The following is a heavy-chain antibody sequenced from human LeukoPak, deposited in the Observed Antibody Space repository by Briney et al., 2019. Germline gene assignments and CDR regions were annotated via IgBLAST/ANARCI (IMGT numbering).Heavy chain of an antibody. J-gene: IGHJ4*02. Sequence: GGSLRLSCAASGFNFNNYWMTWVRQAPGKGLEWVANIKKDGSEKYYVDSVKGRFTISRDNAKNSLYLQMNSLRVEDTAVYYCVGPYTSGPPFDYWSQGTLVTVSS. D-gene: IGHD6-19*01. CDR2: IKKDGSEK. V-gene: IGHV3-7*01. CDR3: VGPYTSGPPFDY. CDR1: GFNFNNYW.